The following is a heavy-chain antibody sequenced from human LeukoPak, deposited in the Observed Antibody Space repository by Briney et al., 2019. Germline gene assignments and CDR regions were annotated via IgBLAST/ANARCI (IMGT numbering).Heavy chain of an antibody. V-gene: IGHV4-39*01. D-gene: IGHD6-19*01. CDR2: IYYSGST. J-gene: IGHJ3*02. CDR3: ARQAAVAASDAFDI. CDR1: GGSISSSSYY. Sequence: PSETLSLTCTVSGGSISSSSYYWGWIRQPPGKGLEWIGSIYYSGSTYYNPSLKSRVTISVDTSKNQFSLKLTSVTAADTAVYYCARQAAVAASDAFDIWGQGTMVTVSS.